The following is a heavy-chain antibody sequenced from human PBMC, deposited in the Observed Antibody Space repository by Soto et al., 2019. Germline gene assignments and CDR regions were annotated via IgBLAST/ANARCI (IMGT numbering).Heavy chain of an antibody. V-gene: IGHV3-30-3*01. CDR1: GFTFSSYA. J-gene: IGHJ6*02. D-gene: IGHD3-3*01. CDR3: ARETTYYDFWRYYYYYGMDV. Sequence: PGGSLRLSCAASGFTFSSYAMHWVRQAPGKGLEWVAVISYDGSNKYYADSVKGRFTISRDNSKNTLYLQMNSLRAEDTAVYYCARETTYYDFWRYYYYYGMDVWGQGTTVTVSS. CDR2: ISYDGSNK.